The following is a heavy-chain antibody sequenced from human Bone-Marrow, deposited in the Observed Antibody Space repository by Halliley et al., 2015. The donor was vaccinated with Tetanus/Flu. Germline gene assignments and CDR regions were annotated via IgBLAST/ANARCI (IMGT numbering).Heavy chain of an antibody. CDR3: AKERYGDFEGWLDP. V-gene: IGHV3-23*01. CDR2: SVSCGST. D-gene: IGHD4-17*01. J-gene: IGHJ5*02. Sequence: SVSCGSTNYADPGKGRFTISRDNSKNTLYLQRNSLPPADTAVYYCAKERYGDFEGWLDPWGQGTLVTVSS.